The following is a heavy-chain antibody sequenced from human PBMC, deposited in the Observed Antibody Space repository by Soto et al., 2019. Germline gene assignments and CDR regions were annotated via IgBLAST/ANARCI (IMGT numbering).Heavy chain of an antibody. CDR1: GGSISSGDYY. Sequence: SETLSLTCTVSGGSISSGDYYWSWIRQPPGKGLEWIGYIYYSGSTYYNPSLKSRVTISVDTSKNQFSLKLSSVTAADTAVYYCARGVKYYDFWSGYNIQFDYWGQGTLGTVSS. J-gene: IGHJ4*02. CDR2: IYYSGST. D-gene: IGHD3-3*01. V-gene: IGHV4-30-4*01. CDR3: ARGVKYYDFWSGYNIQFDY.